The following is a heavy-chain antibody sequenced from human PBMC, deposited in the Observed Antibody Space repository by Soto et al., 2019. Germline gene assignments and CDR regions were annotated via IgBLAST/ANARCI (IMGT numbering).Heavy chain of an antibody. CDR2: ISGSSGFI. V-gene: IGHV3-21*04. CDR1: GFTFSGYT. J-gene: IGHJ4*02. D-gene: IGHD3-10*01. CDR3: ARHGTPEVGKWYFDF. Sequence: EVQLVESGGGLVKPAGSLRLSCAASGFTFSGYTMNWVRQAPGKGLEWVSSISGSSGFIYYTATVKGRFTISRDTARNALYLQMNSLRAEDAAVYYCARHGTPEVGKWYFDFWGQGDLVTVSS.